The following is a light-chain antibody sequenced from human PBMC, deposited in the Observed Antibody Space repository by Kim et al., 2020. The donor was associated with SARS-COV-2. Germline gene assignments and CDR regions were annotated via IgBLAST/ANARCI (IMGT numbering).Light chain of an antibody. J-gene: IGLJ1*01. Sequence: VSPGQTASITCSGDKLGDKFACWYQQKPGQSPVLVIYQDNKRPSGIPERFSGSNSGNTATLTISGTQAMDEADYYCQAWDSSTKVFGTGTKVTVL. CDR2: QDN. CDR1: KLGDKF. CDR3: QAWDSSTKV. V-gene: IGLV3-1*01.